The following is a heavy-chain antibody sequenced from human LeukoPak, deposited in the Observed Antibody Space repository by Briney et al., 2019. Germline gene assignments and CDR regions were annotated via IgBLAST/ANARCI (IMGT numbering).Heavy chain of an antibody. D-gene: IGHD6-6*01. J-gene: IGHJ4*02. Sequence: GGSLRLSCAASGFTFSSYWMSWVRQAPGKGLEWVANINLDGSETYYVDSVKGRFTISRDNAKNSLYLHINSLRAEDTALYYCARDSHYSSDYWGQGTLVTASS. V-gene: IGHV3-7*05. CDR3: ARDSHYSSDY. CDR2: INLDGSET. CDR1: GFTFSSYW.